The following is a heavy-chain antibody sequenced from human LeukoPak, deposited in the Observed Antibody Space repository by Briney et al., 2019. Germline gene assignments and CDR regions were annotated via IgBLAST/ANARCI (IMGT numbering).Heavy chain of an antibody. J-gene: IGHJ6*03. Sequence: SVKVSCKASGGTFSSYAISWVRQAPGQGLEWMGGIIPIFGTANYAQKFQGRVTITTDESTSTAYMELSSLRSEDTAVYYCAGSKVDTVYYMDVWGKGTTVTVSS. D-gene: IGHD5-18*01. CDR3: AGSKVDTVYYMDV. V-gene: IGHV1-69*05. CDR2: IIPIFGTA. CDR1: GGTFSSYA.